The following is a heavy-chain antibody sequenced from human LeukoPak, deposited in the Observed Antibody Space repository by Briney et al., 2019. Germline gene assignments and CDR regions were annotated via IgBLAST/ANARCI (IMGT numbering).Heavy chain of an antibody. CDR1: GYSFTSYW. Sequence: GESLNISCKGSGYSFTSYWIGWVRQMPGKGLEWMGIIYPGDSDTRYSPSFQGQVTISADKSISTAYLQWSSLKASDTAMYYCARCAIYSYGTNPFDYWGQGTLVTVSS. V-gene: IGHV5-51*01. CDR2: IYPGDSDT. D-gene: IGHD5-18*01. CDR3: ARCAIYSYGTNPFDY. J-gene: IGHJ4*02.